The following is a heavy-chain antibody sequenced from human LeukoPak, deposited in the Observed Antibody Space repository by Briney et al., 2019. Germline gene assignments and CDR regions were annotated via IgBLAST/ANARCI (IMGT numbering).Heavy chain of an antibody. Sequence: KASETLSLTCTVSGGSISSYYWSWIRQPPGKGLEWIGYIYISGSTNYNPSLKSRVTISVDTSKNQFSLKLSSVTAADTAVYYCARHAAAAAHNWFDPWGQGTLVTVSS. CDR2: IYISGST. V-gene: IGHV4-4*09. CDR3: ARHAAAAAHNWFDP. D-gene: IGHD6-13*01. J-gene: IGHJ5*02. CDR1: GGSISSYY.